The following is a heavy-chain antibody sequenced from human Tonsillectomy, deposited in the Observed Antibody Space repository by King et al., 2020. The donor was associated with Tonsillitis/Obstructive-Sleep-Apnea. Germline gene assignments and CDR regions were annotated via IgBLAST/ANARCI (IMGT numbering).Heavy chain of an antibody. D-gene: IGHD2-8*02. J-gene: IGHJ3*02. Sequence: VQLVESGGGLVQPSRSLRLSCAASGFTLDDYAMHWVRHPPGKGLEWVSGIDWNGGSIGYGDSVRGRFTISRDNAKNSLYLQMNSLRPEDTALYYCVKDRGTVPKAFDIWGQGTMVTVSS. CDR3: VKDRGTVPKAFDI. CDR1: GFTLDDYA. V-gene: IGHV3-9*01. CDR2: IDWNGGSI.